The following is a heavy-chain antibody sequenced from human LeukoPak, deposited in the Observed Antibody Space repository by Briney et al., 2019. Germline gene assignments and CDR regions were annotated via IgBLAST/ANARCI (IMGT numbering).Heavy chain of an antibody. J-gene: IGHJ4*02. CDR1: GFTFSSYA. V-gene: IGHV3-23*01. CDR3: AKRGIAEAASFDY. D-gene: IGHD6-13*01. CDR2: ISGSGGST. Sequence: PGGSLRLSCAASGFTFSSYAMSWVRQAPGKGLEWVSAISGSGGSTYYADSVKGRFTISRDNSKNTLYLQMSSLRADDTAVYYCAKRGIAEAASFDYWGQGTLVTVSS.